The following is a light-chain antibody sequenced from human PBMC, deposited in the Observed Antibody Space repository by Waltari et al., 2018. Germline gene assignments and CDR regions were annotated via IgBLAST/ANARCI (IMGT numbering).Light chain of an antibody. CDR3: HQYGSFPAT. V-gene: IGKV3-20*01. CDR1: QSVTSSF. Sequence: ERVTLSCRASQSVTSSFLVWYQQKPGQAPRLLIYAGSTRATGIPDRFSGSGSATDFTLTISRLEPEDFAVYYCHQYGSFPATFGGGTKVEIK. CDR2: AGS. J-gene: IGKJ4*01.